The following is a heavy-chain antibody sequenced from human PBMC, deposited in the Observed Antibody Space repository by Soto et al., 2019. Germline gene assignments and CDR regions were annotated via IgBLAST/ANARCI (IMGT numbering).Heavy chain of an antibody. CDR1: GFTFSSYE. D-gene: IGHD1-26*01. CDR3: ARVGSYFDY. Sequence: EVQLVESGGGLVQPGGSLRLSCAASGFTFSSYEMNWVRQAPGKGLEWVSYITGSGNTIYYADSVKGRFTISRDNAKNSMYLQTNSLRAEDTAVYYCARVGSYFDYWGQGTLVTVSS. CDR2: ITGSGNTI. J-gene: IGHJ4*02. V-gene: IGHV3-48*03.